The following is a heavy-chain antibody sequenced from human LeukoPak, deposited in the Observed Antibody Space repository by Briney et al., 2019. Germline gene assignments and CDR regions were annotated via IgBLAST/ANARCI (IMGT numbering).Heavy chain of an antibody. J-gene: IGHJ4*02. CDR1: GFTLSSYE. CDR2: ISSSGSTI. D-gene: IGHD4-11*01. Sequence: GGSLRLSCAASGFTLSSYEINWVRQAPGKGLEWVSYISSSGSTIYYADSVQGRFTISRDNAKNSLYLQMNSLRAENTAVYYCARDDYSNYVGDYWGQGTLVTVSS. CDR3: ARDDYSNYVGDY. V-gene: IGHV3-48*03.